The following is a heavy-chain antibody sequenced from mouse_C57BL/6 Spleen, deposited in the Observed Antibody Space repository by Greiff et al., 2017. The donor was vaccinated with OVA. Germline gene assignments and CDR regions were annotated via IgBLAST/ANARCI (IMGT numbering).Heavy chain of an antibody. Sequence: VQLQQSGPELVKPGASVKISCKASGYTFTDYYMNWVKQSHGKSLEWIGDINPNNGGTSYNQKFKGKATLTVDKSSSTAYMELRSLTSEDSAVYYCARYHYDYGLYAMDYWGQGTSVTVSS. CDR1: GYTFTDYY. CDR3: ARYHYDYGLYAMDY. J-gene: IGHJ4*01. CDR2: INPNNGGT. D-gene: IGHD2-4*01. V-gene: IGHV1-26*01.